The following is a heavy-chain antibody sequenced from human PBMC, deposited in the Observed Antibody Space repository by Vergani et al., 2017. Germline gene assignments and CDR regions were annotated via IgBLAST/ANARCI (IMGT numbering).Heavy chain of an antibody. D-gene: IGHD2-15*01. CDR3: ATEGYCSGGSCYSAPYYFDY. V-gene: IGHV4-39*01. CDR2: LYYSGRT. Sequence: LQLQESSPGLVKPSETLSLPSPVSSGSTSTSSSSCGWLRPPPRPGLPLIWSLYYSGRTYYNPSLKSRVTISVDTSENQFSLKLSSVTAADTAVYYCATEGYCSGGSCYSAPYYFDYWGQGTLVTVSS. CDR1: SGSTSTSSSS. J-gene: IGHJ4*02.